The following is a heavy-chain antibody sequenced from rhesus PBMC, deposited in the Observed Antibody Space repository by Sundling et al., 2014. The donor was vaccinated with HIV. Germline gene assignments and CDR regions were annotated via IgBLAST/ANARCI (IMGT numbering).Heavy chain of an antibody. CDR2: VYGNSAST. V-gene: IGHV4-143*01. Sequence: QVQVQESGPGLVKPSETLSLTCTVSAGSISSSHWWSWIRQSPGKGLEWIGSVYGNSASTYYNPSLKNRVTISTDTSNNQFSLNLNSVTAADTAVYYCAIRRAVVSSGGFDVWGPGVFVTVSS. CDR3: AIRRAVVSSGGFDV. D-gene: IGHD2-39*02. CDR1: AGSISSSHW. J-gene: IGHJ5-1*01.